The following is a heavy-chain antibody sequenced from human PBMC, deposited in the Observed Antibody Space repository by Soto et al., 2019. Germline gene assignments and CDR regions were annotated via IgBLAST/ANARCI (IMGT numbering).Heavy chain of an antibody. D-gene: IGHD5-18*01. CDR1: GFTFSSYW. CDR3: ARSSRVDTETYYYYYMDV. Sequence: PGGSLRLSCAASGFTFSSYWMSWVRQAPGKGLEWVANIKQDGSEKYYVDSVKGRFTISRDNAKNSLYLQMNSLRAEDTAVYYCARSSRVDTETYYYYYMDVWGKGTTVTVSS. J-gene: IGHJ6*03. V-gene: IGHV3-7*01. CDR2: IKQDGSEK.